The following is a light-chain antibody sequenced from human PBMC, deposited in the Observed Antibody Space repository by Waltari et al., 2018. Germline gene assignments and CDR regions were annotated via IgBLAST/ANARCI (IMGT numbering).Light chain of an antibody. CDR1: QSVSSN. V-gene: IGKV3-15*01. Sequence: EIVMTQSPATLSVSQVERATLSCRASQSVSSNLAWYQQKPGQAPRLLIYGASTRATGIPARFSGSGSGTEFTLTISSLQSEDFAVYYCQQYNNWPPLTFGGGTKVEIK. CDR2: GAS. CDR3: QQYNNWPPLT. J-gene: IGKJ4*01.